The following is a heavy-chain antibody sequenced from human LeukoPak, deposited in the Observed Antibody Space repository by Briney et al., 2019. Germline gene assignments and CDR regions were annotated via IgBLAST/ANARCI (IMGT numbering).Heavy chain of an antibody. Sequence: GGSLRLSCAASGFTFSNYWIHWVRQAPGKGLVWVSRINTDGSAASYADSVKGRFTISRDNAKNTLYLQMNSLRAEDTAVYYCARDPPMYYYDSSGYSWGQGTLVTVSS. D-gene: IGHD3-22*01. V-gene: IGHV3-74*01. CDR3: ARDPPMYYYDSSGYS. CDR2: INTDGSAA. CDR1: GFTFSNYW. J-gene: IGHJ5*02.